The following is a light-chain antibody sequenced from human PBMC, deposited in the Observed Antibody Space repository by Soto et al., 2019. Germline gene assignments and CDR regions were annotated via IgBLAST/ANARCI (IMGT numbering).Light chain of an antibody. Sequence: EIVMTQSPATLSVSPGERATLSCRASQSVSSNLAWYQQKPGQAPTILIYGASTRATGIPARFSGGGSGREFTLTIISLQSEDFAVYYCQQYNNWPWTFGQGTKVDIK. CDR3: QQYNNWPWT. J-gene: IGKJ1*01. CDR2: GAS. V-gene: IGKV3-15*01. CDR1: QSVSSN.